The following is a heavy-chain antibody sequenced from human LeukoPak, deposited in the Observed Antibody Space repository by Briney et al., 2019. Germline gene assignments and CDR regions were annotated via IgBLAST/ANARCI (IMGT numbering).Heavy chain of an antibody. Sequence: GGSLRLSCAASGFTFTNYAMSWVRQTPGKGLEWVSSISSSSSYIYYADSVKGRFTISRDNAKNSLYLQMNSLRAEDTAVYYCAREQAGYSSSWYFPNPFDYWGQGTLVTVSS. CDR3: AREQAGYSSSWYFPNPFDY. J-gene: IGHJ4*02. D-gene: IGHD6-13*01. CDR1: GFTFTNYA. V-gene: IGHV3-21*01. CDR2: ISSSSSYI.